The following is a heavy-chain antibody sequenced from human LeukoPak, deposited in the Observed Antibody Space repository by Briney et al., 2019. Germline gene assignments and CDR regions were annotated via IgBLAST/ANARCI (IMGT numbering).Heavy chain of an antibody. CDR1: GGSISNYY. D-gene: IGHD6-25*01. Sequence: SETLSLTCTASGGSISNYYWSWIRQPPGKGLEWIGYIFYSGITTYNPSLKSRVTISLDSSKNQFFLRLTSVTAADTAMYYCARAETLAAIYFDFWGQGSLVTVSS. V-gene: IGHV4-59*01. CDR2: IFYSGIT. CDR3: ARAETLAAIYFDF. J-gene: IGHJ4*02.